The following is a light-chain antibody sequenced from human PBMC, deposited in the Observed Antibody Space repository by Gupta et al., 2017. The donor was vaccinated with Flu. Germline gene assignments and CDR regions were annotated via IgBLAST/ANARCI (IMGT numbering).Light chain of an antibody. CDR2: KAS. V-gene: IGKV1-5*03. J-gene: IGKJ2*03. CDR3: QQYDSYPYS. CDR1: QSITSW. Sequence: DIQMTQSPSTLSASVGDRVTITCRASQSITSWLAWYQQKPGKAPKLLIYKASTLESGVPSRFSGSGSGTEFTLTISSLQPDDFATYYCQQYDSYPYSFGQGTKLEIK.